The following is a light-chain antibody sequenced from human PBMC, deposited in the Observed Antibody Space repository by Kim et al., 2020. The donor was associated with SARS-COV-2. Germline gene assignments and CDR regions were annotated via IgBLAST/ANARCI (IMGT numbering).Light chain of an antibody. Sequence: DIQMTQSPSSLAASVGDRVTIACRASQSIGTYLNWYQQKPGKAPKLLIYATSSLQSGVPSRFIGSGSGTDFTLTISSLQPEDFATYYCQQSHTTPLLSFGGGTKVDIK. CDR2: ATS. V-gene: IGKV1-39*01. J-gene: IGKJ4*01. CDR1: QSIGTY. CDR3: QQSHTTPLLS.